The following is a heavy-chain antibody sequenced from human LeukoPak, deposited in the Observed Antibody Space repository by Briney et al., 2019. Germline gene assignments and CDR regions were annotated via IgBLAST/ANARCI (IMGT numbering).Heavy chain of an antibody. V-gene: IGHV3-48*04. CDR3: ARDPTYYYDSSGYTFDY. Sequence: GGSLRLSCAASGFTFSGHNMNWVRQAPGKGLEWISFVSISSGTIYYADSVNGRFRISRDNAKSSLDLEMNSLRAEDTAVYYCARDPTYYYDSSGYTFDYWGQGTLVTVSS. D-gene: IGHD3-22*01. J-gene: IGHJ4*02. CDR2: VSISSGTI. CDR1: GFTFSGHN.